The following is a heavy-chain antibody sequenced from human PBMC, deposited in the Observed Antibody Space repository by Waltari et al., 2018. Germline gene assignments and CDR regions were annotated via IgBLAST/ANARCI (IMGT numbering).Heavy chain of an antibody. D-gene: IGHD6-13*01. CDR3: ASRYSSSWYGQPPVDYYGMDV. V-gene: IGHV1-69*08. CDR2: LHPIVGTA. Sequence: QVQLVQSGAEVKKPGSSVKVSCKASGGTFSSYAISWVRQTPGQGLEWMGRLHPIVGTANYAQKFQGRVTITADKATSTAYMELSSLRSEDTAVYYCASRYSSSWYGQPPVDYYGMDVWGQGTTVTVSS. CDR1: GGTFSSYA. J-gene: IGHJ6*02.